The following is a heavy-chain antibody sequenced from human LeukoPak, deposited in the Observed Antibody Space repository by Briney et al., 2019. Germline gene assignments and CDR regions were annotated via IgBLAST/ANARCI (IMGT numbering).Heavy chain of an antibody. J-gene: IGHJ4*02. V-gene: IGHV3-23*01. D-gene: IGHD3-9*01. CDR1: GFTFSSYS. CDR3: AKVGDILTGYYFDY. Sequence: PGGSLRLSCAASGFTFSSYSMNWVRQAPGKGLEWVSAISGSGGSTYYADSVKGRFTISRDNSKNTLYLQMNSLRAEDTAVYYCAKVGDILTGYYFDYWGQGTLVTVSS. CDR2: ISGSGGST.